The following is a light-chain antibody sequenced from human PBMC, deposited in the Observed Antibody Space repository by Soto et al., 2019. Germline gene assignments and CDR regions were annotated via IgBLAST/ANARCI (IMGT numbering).Light chain of an antibody. CDR3: QQYGGSIT. CDR1: QSVSSSY. CDR2: GAS. Sequence: EIVLSQSPGTLSLSPGERATLSCRASQSVSSSYLAWYQQKPGQAPRLLIYGASSRATGIPDRFSGSGSGTDFTLTISRLEPEDFAVYYCQQYGGSITFGQGTRL. V-gene: IGKV3-20*01. J-gene: IGKJ5*01.